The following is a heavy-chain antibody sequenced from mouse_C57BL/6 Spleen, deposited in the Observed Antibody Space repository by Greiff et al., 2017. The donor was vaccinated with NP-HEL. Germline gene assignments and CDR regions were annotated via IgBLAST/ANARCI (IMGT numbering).Heavy chain of an antibody. J-gene: IGHJ1*03. Sequence: QVQLKQSGAELVRPGTSVKVSCKASGYAFTNYLIEWVKQRPGQGLEWIGVINPGSGGTNYNEKFKGKATLTADKSSSTAYMQLSSLTSEDSAVYFCARLGDDGWYFDVWGTGTTVTVSS. CDR3: ARLGDDGWYFDV. V-gene: IGHV1-54*01. CDR1: GYAFTNYL. CDR2: INPGSGGT.